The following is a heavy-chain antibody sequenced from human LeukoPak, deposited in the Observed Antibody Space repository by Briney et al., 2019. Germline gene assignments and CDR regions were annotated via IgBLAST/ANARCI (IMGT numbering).Heavy chain of an antibody. CDR3: ARGITTVGGAFDI. J-gene: IGHJ3*02. CDR2: ISDYNGNT. Sequence: ASVKVSCRGFGYNFTNYGISWVRQAPGQRLEWMGWISDYNGNTDYAQMLQGRVTMTTDTSTSTAYMELRSLRSDDTAVYYCARGITTVGGAFDIWGQGTMVTVSS. D-gene: IGHD4-11*01. V-gene: IGHV1-18*01. CDR1: GYNFTNYG.